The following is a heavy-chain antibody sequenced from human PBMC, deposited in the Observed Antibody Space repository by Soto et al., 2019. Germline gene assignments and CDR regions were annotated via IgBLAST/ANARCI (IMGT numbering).Heavy chain of an antibody. CDR3: ARETNGGNGYYYGMDV. J-gene: IGHJ6*02. D-gene: IGHD2-15*01. CDR1: GFTFSSYA. V-gene: IGHV3-30-3*01. CDR2: ISYDGSNK. Sequence: GGSLRLSCAASGFTFSSYAMHWVRQAPGKGLEWVAVISYDGSNKYYADSVKGRFTISRDNSKNTLYLQMNSLRAEDTAVYYCARETNGGNGYYYGMDVWGQGTTVTVSS.